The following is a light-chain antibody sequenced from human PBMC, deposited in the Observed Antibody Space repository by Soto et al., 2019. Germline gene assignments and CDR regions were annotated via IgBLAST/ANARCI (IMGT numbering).Light chain of an antibody. CDR1: QTVTNNY. J-gene: IGKJ1*01. CDR2: DTS. Sequence: EIVLTQSPGTLSLSPGERATLSCRASQTVTNNYLAWYQQKPGQAPRLLIYDTSSRATGIPDTFSGSGSGTDFTLTISRLEPEEAAMDYCQQYGGAPRTFGQGTKVDIK. CDR3: QQYGGAPRT. V-gene: IGKV3-20*01.